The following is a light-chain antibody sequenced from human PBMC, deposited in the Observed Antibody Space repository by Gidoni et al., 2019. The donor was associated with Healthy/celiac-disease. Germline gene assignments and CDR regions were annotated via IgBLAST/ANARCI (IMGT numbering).Light chain of an antibody. CDR2: GAS. CDR1: PSVSSN. CDR3: QQYNNWPPPFT. J-gene: IGKJ3*01. Sequence: VMPQSPASLSVSPGARATLSCRASPSVSSNLAWYQQKPGQAPRLLIYGASSRATGIPARFSGSGSGTEFTLTISSLQSEDFAVYYCQQYNNWPPPFTFGPGTKVDIK. V-gene: IGKV3-15*01.